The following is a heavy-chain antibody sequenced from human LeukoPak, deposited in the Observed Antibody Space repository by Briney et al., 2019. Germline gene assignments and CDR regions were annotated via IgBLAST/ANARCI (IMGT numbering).Heavy chain of an antibody. Sequence: GALVKVSCKTSGYTFASYYMHWVRQAPGQGLEWMGIINPSAGSTNYAQKFQGRVTMTRDTSASTVYMQLSSLRSEDTAVYYCARDYIEPFDYWGQGTLVTVSS. CDR3: ARDYIEPFDY. J-gene: IGHJ4*02. CDR2: INPSAGST. CDR1: GYTFASYY. D-gene: IGHD1-14*01. V-gene: IGHV1-46*01.